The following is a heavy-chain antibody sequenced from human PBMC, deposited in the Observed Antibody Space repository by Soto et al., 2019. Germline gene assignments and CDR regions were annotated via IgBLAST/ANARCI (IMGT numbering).Heavy chain of an antibody. CDR1: GYTFTTYI. D-gene: IGHD3-10*01. Sequence: ASVKVSCKASGYTFTTYIIHWVRQAPGQSLEWMGWINAGNGDTKYSQKFQGRVTITRDTSANTAYMELSSLISEDTAVYYCSRDQLPGVYGSGSYPAYWGQGTLVTVSS. CDR3: SRDQLPGVYGSGSYPAY. J-gene: IGHJ4*02. V-gene: IGHV1-3*01. CDR2: INAGNGDT.